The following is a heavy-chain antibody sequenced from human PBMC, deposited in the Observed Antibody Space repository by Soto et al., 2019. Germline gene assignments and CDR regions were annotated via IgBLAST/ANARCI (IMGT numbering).Heavy chain of an antibody. CDR1: GGTFSSYA. J-gene: IGHJ5*02. CDR3: ARDLGTAMATGWFDP. D-gene: IGHD5-18*01. Sequence: GASVKVSCKASGGTFSSYAISWVRQAPGQGLEWMGGIIPIFGTANYAQKFQGRVTITADESTSTAYMELSSLRSEDTAVYYCARDLGTAMATGWFDPWGQGTLVTVSS. CDR2: IIPIFGTA. V-gene: IGHV1-69*13.